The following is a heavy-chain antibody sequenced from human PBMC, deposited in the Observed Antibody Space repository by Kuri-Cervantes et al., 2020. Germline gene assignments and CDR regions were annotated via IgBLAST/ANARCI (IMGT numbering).Heavy chain of an antibody. V-gene: IGHV3-53*03. Sequence: ESLKISCAASGFTFSSYAMNWVRQTPGKGLEWVSVIYSGGITYYADSVKGRFTISRDNSKNTLYLQMNSLRAEDTAVYYCARGGFFDYWGQGTLVTVSS. J-gene: IGHJ4*02. CDR1: GFTFSSYA. CDR3: ARGGFFDY. CDR2: IYSGGIT. D-gene: IGHD3-10*01.